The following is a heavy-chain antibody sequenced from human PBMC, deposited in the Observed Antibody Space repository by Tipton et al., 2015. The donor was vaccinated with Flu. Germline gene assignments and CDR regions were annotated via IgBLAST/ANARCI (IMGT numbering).Heavy chain of an antibody. CDR3: AREGITTSGAVGFDI. Sequence: LRLSCSVSGGSISGSAYYWNWIRQHPGKGLEWIGYIFYNGNTFYNPSLNSRASISVDMSANQFSLTLTSVTAADTAVYYCAREGITTSGAVGFDIWGQGTAVTVS. CDR2: IFYNGNT. J-gene: IGHJ3*02. V-gene: IGHV4-31*03. CDR1: GGSISGSAYY. D-gene: IGHD6-13*01.